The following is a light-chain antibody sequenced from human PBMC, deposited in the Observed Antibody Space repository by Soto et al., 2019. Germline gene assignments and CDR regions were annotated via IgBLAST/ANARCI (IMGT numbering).Light chain of an antibody. CDR2: DAS. CDR3: QRRSNWSTT. J-gene: IGKJ1*01. Sequence: ETVLTQSPATLSLSPGESATLSCRASQSVSTYLAWYQQKPGQAPRLLIYDASNRATGIPARFSGSGSGTDFTLTISSLEPEDFAVYYCQRRSNWSTTFGQGTKV. V-gene: IGKV3-11*01. CDR1: QSVSTY.